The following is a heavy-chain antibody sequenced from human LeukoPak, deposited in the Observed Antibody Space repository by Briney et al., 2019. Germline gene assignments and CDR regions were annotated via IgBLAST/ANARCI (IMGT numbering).Heavy chain of an antibody. V-gene: IGHV4-61*01. D-gene: IGHD5-18*01. CDR1: GGSVSSGSYY. CDR3: ARGSRGYSYG. J-gene: IGHJ4*02. Sequence: SETLSLTCTVSGGSVSSGSYYWSWVRQPPGKGLEWIGYIYYSASTNYNPSLKSRVTISVDTSNNQFSLKLSSVTAADTAVYYCARGSRGYSYGWGQGTLVTVSS. CDR2: IYYSAST.